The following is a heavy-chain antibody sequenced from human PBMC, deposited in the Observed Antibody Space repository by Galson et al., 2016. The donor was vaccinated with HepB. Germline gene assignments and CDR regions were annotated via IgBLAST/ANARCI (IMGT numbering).Heavy chain of an antibody. D-gene: IGHD3-22*01. CDR1: GANFATYW. CDR3: ARAYWAGSMIVGNWFDP. Sequence: QSGAEVTKPGESLRISCKSSGANFATYWINWLRQMPGKGLEWMGRIYPSDSYTNYSPSFQGHVTISADKSISTAYLQWSSLKASDTAIYYCARAYWAGSMIVGNWFDPWGQGTLVTVSA. J-gene: IGHJ5*02. V-gene: IGHV5-10-1*01. CDR2: IYPSDSYT.